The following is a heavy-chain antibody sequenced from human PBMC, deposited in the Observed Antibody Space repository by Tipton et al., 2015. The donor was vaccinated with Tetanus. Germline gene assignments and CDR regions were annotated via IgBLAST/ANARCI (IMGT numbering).Heavy chain of an antibody. CDR1: GASFSSGDYY. Sequence: TLSLTCTVSGASFSSGDYYWGWIRQHPGKGLEWIGNIHYSGSTFYNPSLKSRVTISVDTSKNQFSLKLNSVTAADTAVYYCAREGAPRAFDIWGQGTMVTVSS. CDR2: IHYSGST. J-gene: IGHJ3*02. CDR3: AREGAPRAFDI. V-gene: IGHV4-31*03.